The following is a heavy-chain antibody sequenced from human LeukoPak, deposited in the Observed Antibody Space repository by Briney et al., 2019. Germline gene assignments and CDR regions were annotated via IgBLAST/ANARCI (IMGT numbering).Heavy chain of an antibody. D-gene: IGHD5-12*01. CDR2: IRSDGQKI. CDR1: GFTFSLYG. V-gene: IGHV3-30*02. J-gene: IGHJ5*02. CDR3: TKDPGSAWLRFQS. Sequence: GGSLRLSCAASGFTFSLYGMHWVRQAPGKGLEWVAFIRSDGQKIYYTDSVKGRFTISRDNSKNTVYLQMNGLSADDTAIYYCTKDPGSAWLRFQSWGQGNLVTVSS.